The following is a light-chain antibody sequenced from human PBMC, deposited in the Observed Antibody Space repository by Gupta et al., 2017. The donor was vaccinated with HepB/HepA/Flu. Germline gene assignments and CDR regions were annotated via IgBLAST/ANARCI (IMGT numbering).Light chain of an antibody. V-gene: IGKV3-15*01. CDR3: QQYMNWPPRT. CDR2: GAS. CDR1: QSVSSS. Sequence: EIVMTQSPATLSVSPGERATLSCRASQSVSSSLAWYQQKPGQAPRLLIYGASTRDTGIPARFSGSGSGKEFTLTISSRQSEDFAVYYCQQYMNWPPRTFGQGTKVEVK. J-gene: IGKJ1*01.